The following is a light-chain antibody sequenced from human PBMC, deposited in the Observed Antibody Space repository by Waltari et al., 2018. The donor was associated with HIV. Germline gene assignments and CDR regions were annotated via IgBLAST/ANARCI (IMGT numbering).Light chain of an antibody. Sequence: SYVLTQPPSVSVAPGKPARITCGGHNLGSNSVHWYQQKPGQAPVVVIYDDSDRPSGIPERFSGSNSGNTATLTISRVEAGDEADYYCQVWDSSTDHWVFGGGTKLTVL. V-gene: IGLV3-21*04. CDR1: NLGSNS. J-gene: IGLJ3*02. CDR2: DDS. CDR3: QVWDSSTDHWV.